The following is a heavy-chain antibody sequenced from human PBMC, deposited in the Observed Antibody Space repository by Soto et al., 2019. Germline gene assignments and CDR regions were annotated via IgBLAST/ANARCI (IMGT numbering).Heavy chain of an antibody. J-gene: IGHJ5*02. D-gene: IGHD5-18*01. CDR1: GFTFSISA. CDR2: ISATGGST. Sequence: PGGSLRLSCAASGFTFSISAMSWVRQAPGKGLERVSAISATGGSTYYADSVKGRFTISRDNSKNTLFLQMKSLRAEDTAVYYCAKDQYSYGYSWFDPWGQGTLVTVSS. V-gene: IGHV3-23*01. CDR3: AKDQYSYGYSWFDP.